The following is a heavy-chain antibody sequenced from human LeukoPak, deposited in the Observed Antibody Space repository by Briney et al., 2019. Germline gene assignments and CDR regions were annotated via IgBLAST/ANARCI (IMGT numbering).Heavy chain of an antibody. Sequence: SETLSLTCTVSGYSISSGYYWGWIRQPPGKGLEWIGSIYHSGSTYYNPSLKSRVTISVDTSKNQFSLKLRSVTAADTAVYYCARGQVVRDYWGQGTLVTVSS. CDR2: IYHSGST. CDR1: GYSISSGYY. J-gene: IGHJ4*02. CDR3: ARGQVVRDY. V-gene: IGHV4-38-2*02. D-gene: IGHD2-15*01.